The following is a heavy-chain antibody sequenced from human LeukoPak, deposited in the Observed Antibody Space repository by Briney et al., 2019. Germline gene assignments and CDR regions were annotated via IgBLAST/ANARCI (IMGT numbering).Heavy chain of an antibody. Sequence: SETLSLTCTVSGGSISSYYWSWIRQPPGKGLEWIGEIYHSGSTNYNPSLKSRVTISVDKSKNQFSLKLSSVTAADTAVYYCARYPSTIAAAGRYYFDYWGQGTLVTVSS. D-gene: IGHD6-13*01. J-gene: IGHJ4*02. V-gene: IGHV4-59*12. CDR2: IYHSGST. CDR1: GGSISSYY. CDR3: ARYPSTIAAAGRYYFDY.